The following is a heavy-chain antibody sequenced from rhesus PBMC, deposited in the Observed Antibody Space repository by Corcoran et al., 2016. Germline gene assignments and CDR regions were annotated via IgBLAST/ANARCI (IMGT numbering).Heavy chain of an antibody. J-gene: IGHJ4*01. CDR1: GGSISSNH. Sequence: QVQLQESGPGLVKPSETLSLTCAVSGGSISSNHWSWIRQPPGKGLEWIGRISGSGGSTAYNPSLKRRVTISTDTSKNQFSLKLSSVTAADTAVYYCARVLRRYSGYSSGFDYWGQGVLVTVSS. V-gene: IGHV4-173*01. CDR2: ISGSGGST. CDR3: ARVLRRYSGYSSGFDY. D-gene: IGHD5-24*01.